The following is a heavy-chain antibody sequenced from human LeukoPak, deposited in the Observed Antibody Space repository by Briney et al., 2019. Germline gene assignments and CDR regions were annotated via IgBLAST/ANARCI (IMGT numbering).Heavy chain of an antibody. Sequence: TGGSPRLSCAASGFTFSSYTMSWVREAPGKGLEWVSSISSSINYIYHADSVKGRFTISRDDAQNSVYLQMNSLKDEDTAVYYCARSRTSSPYDKNLNFWGQGTLVIVSS. CDR1: GFTFSSYT. CDR2: ISSSINYI. V-gene: IGHV3-21*01. D-gene: IGHD1-14*01. J-gene: IGHJ4*02. CDR3: ARSRTSSPYDKNLNF.